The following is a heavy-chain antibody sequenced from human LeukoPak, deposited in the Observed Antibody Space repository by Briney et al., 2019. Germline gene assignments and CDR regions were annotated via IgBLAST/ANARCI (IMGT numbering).Heavy chain of an antibody. Sequence: SGGSLRLSCAASGFTFSSYAMSWVRQAPGKRLEWVSAISGSGGSTYYADSVKGRFTISRDNSKNTLYLQMNSLRAEDTAVYYCAKDPHIVVAWTGYWGQGTLVTVSS. J-gene: IGHJ4*02. CDR3: AKDPHIVVAWTGY. CDR2: ISGSGGST. CDR1: GFTFSSYA. V-gene: IGHV3-23*01. D-gene: IGHD2-21*01.